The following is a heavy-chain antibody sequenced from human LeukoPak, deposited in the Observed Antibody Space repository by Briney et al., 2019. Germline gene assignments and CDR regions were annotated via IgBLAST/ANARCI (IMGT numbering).Heavy chain of an antibody. Sequence: SETLSLTCAVSGDSISKSHWWRWVRQPPGEGLEWIGRIYHSGNTNYNPSLKIRVTISVDKTKKQFSLKLSSVTAADTAVYYWARGLYRSNWSYYYLMDVWGQGTTVTVSS. CDR3: ARGLYRSNWSYYYLMDV. V-gene: IGHV4-4*02. CDR1: GDSISKSHW. D-gene: IGHD3-10*01. J-gene: IGHJ6*02. CDR2: IYHSGNT.